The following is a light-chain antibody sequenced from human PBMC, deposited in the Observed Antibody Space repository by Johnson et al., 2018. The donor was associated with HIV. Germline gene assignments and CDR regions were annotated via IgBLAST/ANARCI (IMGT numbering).Light chain of an antibody. Sequence: QSVLTQPPSVSAAPGQKVTVSCSGSSSNIGNNFVSWYQQVPGTAPKLLIYDTDKRPSGIPDRFSGSKSRTSATLGISGLQTGDEADYYCGTWDNSLSAGVFGSGTKVTVL. V-gene: IGLV1-51*01. CDR3: GTWDNSLSAGV. CDR1: SSNIGNNF. CDR2: DTD. J-gene: IGLJ1*01.